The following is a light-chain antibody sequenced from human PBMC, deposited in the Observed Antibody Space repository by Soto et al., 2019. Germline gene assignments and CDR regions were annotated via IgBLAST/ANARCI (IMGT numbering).Light chain of an antibody. CDR2: DTN. CDR3: LLSYGGAVV. J-gene: IGLJ2*01. Sequence: QTVVTQETSLTVSPGGTVTLTCGSTTGAVASGHYPYWFQQKPGQAPRTLIYDTNNKHSWTPARFSGSLLGGKAALTLSGAQAEDEAEYHCLLSYGGAVVFGGGTKLTVL. CDR1: TGAVASGHY. V-gene: IGLV7-46*01.